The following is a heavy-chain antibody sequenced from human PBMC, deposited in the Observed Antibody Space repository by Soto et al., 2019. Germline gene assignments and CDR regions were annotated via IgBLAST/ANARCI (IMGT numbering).Heavy chain of an antibody. CDR3: VKGNVLRFLEWLVSRNYYYGMDV. J-gene: IGHJ6*02. D-gene: IGHD3-3*01. V-gene: IGHV3-64D*08. CDR2: ISSNGGST. Sequence: GGSLRLSCSASGFTFSSYAMHWVRQAPGKGLEYVSAISSNGGSTYYADSVKGRFTISRDNSKNTLYLQMSSLRAEDTAVYYCVKGNVLRFLEWLVSRNYYYGMDVWGQGTTVTVSS. CDR1: GFTFSSYA.